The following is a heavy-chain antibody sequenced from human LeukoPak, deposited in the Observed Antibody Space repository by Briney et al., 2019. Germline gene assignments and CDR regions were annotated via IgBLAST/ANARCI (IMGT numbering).Heavy chain of an antibody. D-gene: IGHD6-19*01. V-gene: IGHV4-34*01. CDR1: GGSFSGYY. J-gene: IGHJ6*02. CDR2: INHSGST. CDR3: ARLGQQWLVPYYYGMDV. Sequence: SETLSLTCAVYGGSFSGYYWSWIRQPPGKGLEWIGEINHSGSTNYNPSLKSRVTISVDTSKNQFSLKLSSVTAADTAVYYCARLGQQWLVPYYYGMDVWGQGTTVTVSS.